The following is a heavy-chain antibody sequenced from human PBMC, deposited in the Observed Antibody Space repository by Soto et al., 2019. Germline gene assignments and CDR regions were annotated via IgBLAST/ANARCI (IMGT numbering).Heavy chain of an antibody. Sequence: QVQLEESGGGMVQSGRSLRLSCAASGFTFNFFSLHWVRQAPGKGLEWVAVISDVGSNKYYADFVKGRFTISRDNSKNTLYLEMNSMRTEDTAVYYCARDSNKYFSSRRSGFDIWGQGTMVTVSS. D-gene: IGHD3-3*01. CDR1: GFTFNFFS. CDR3: ARDSNKYFSSRRSGFDI. V-gene: IGHV3-30-3*01. J-gene: IGHJ3*02. CDR2: ISDVGSNK.